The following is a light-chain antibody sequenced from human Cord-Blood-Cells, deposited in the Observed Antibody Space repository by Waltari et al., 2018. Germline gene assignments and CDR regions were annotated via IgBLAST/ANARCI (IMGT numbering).Light chain of an antibody. V-gene: IGKV3-11*01. CDR3: QQRSNWPLT. CDR2: EAS. Sequence: VFTLSPATMSMSPGVRATLACRASQSVSSYLAWYQQKPGQAPRLLIYEASNMATGIPARFSGSGSGTDFTLTISSLEPEDFAVYYCQQRSNWPLTFGGGTKVEIK. J-gene: IGKJ4*01. CDR1: QSVSSY.